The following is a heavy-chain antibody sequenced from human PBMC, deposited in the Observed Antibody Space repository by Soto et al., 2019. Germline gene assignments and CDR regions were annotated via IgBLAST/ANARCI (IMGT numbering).Heavy chain of an antibody. CDR3: AATTGFSFHPFDY. CDR2: INPSGGST. Sequence: SLYTNSIYSMHWPRQAPGQGLEWMGIINPSGGSTSYAQKFQGRVTMTRDTSTSTVYMELSSLRSEDTAVYYCAATTGFSFHPFDYWGQGTLVTVSS. CDR1: LYTNSIYS. D-gene: IGHD4-17*01. J-gene: IGHJ4*02. V-gene: IGHV1-46*01.